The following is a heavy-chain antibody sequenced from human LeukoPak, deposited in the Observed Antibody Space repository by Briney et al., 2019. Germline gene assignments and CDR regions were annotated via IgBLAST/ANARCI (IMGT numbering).Heavy chain of an antibody. Sequence: ASVKVSCKVSGYTLTELSMHWVRQAPGKGLEWMGGFDPEDGETIYAQKFQGRVTMTEDTSTDTAYMELSSLRSEDTAVYYCATDRFQVPAAHAFDIWGQGTMVTVSS. D-gene: IGHD2-2*01. CDR2: FDPEDGET. CDR1: GYTLTELS. CDR3: ATDRFQVPAAHAFDI. V-gene: IGHV1-24*01. J-gene: IGHJ3*02.